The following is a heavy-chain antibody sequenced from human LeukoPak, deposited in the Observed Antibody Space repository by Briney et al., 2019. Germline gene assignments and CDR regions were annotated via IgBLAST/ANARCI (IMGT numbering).Heavy chain of an antibody. CDR3: ARVLWLVRTYGVNDAFDI. CDR1: RYTFTGYY. CDR2: MNPNSGNI. V-gene: IGHV1-8*03. J-gene: IGHJ3*02. D-gene: IGHD6-19*01. Sequence: ASVKVSCKASRYTFTGYYMHWVRQAPGQGLEWMGWMNPNSGNIVYAQKFHGRVTITRNTSIGTAYMELSSLRSEDTAVYYCARVLWLVRTYGVNDAFDIWGQGTMVTVSS.